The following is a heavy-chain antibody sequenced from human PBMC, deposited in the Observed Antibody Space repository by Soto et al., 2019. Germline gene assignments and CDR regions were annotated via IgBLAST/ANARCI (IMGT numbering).Heavy chain of an antibody. V-gene: IGHV4-59*01. D-gene: IGHD3-10*01. Sequence: PSETMSLTCTVSGGSISSYYWSWIRQPPGKGLEWIGYIYYSGSTNYNPSLKSRVTISVDTSKNQFSLKLSSVTVADTAVYYCARHRGPTGPNYWGQGTLVTVSS. CDR1: GGSISSYY. CDR3: ARHRGPTGPNY. CDR2: IYYSGST. J-gene: IGHJ4*02.